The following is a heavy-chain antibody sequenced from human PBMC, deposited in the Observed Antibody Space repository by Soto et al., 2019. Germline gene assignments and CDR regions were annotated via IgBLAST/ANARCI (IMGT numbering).Heavy chain of an antibody. Sequence: GGSLRLSCAASGFPFDDYAMYWVRQAPGKGLEWVSGINWNSVTFDYADSVKGRFTISRDNAKKTLYLQMNSLRIEDTAFYYCAKGVPGIAVAGTGYFQHWGQGTLVTVSS. D-gene: IGHD6-19*01. CDR3: AKGVPGIAVAGTGYFQH. J-gene: IGHJ1*01. CDR1: GFPFDDYA. V-gene: IGHV3-9*01. CDR2: INWNSVTF.